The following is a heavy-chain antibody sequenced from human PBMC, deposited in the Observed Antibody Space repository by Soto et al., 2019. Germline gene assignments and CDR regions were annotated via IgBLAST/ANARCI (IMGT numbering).Heavy chain of an antibody. CDR3: ARADYARPENGYFDY. V-gene: IGHV3-53*01. J-gene: IGHJ4*02. CDR1: GFTVSSNY. D-gene: IGHD2-8*01. Sequence: EVQLVESGGGLIQPGGSLRLSCAASGFTVSSNYMSWVRQAPGKGLEWVSVIYSGGSTYYADSVKGRFTISRDNSKNTLYLKMNSRRAEDTAVYYCARADYARPENGYFDYWGQGTLVTVSS. CDR2: IYSGGST.